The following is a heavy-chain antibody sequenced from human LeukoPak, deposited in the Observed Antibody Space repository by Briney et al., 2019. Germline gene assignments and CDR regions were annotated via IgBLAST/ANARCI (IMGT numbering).Heavy chain of an antibody. J-gene: IGHJ4*02. CDR1: GFTFSSYS. CDR3: ARDGQQLSRNFDY. D-gene: IGHD6-13*01. CDR2: IKQDGSEK. Sequence: GGSLRLSCAASGFTFSSYSMSWVRQAPGKGLEWVANIKQDGSEKYYVDSVKGRFTISRDNAKNSLYLQMNSLRAEDTAVYYCARDGQQLSRNFDYWGQGTLVTVSS. V-gene: IGHV3-7*01.